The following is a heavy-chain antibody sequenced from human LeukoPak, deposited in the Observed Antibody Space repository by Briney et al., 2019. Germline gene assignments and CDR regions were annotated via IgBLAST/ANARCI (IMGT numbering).Heavy chain of an antibody. CDR2: ISAYNGNT. D-gene: IGHD6-13*01. CDR3: ARAWWYSSSWYVSYYYMDV. V-gene: IGHV1-18*01. Sequence: ASVKVSCKASGYTFTSYGISWVRQAPGQGLEWMGWISAYNGNTNYAQKLQGRVTMTTDTSTSIAYMELRSLRSDDTAVYYCARAWWYSSSWYVSYYYMDVWGKGTTVTVSS. CDR1: GYTFTSYG. J-gene: IGHJ6*03.